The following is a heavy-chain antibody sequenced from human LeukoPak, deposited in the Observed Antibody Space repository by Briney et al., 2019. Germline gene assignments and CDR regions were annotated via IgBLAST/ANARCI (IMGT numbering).Heavy chain of an antibody. CDR1: GGSISSYY. D-gene: IGHD6-19*01. V-gene: IGHV4-4*07. J-gene: IGHJ5*02. CDR2: IYTSGST. CDR3: ARDAPSSGWYVPGFDP. Sequence: SETLSLTCTVSGGSISSYYWSWIRQPAGKGLERIGRIYTSGSTNYNPSLKSRVTMSVDPSKNQFSLKLSSVTAADTAVYYCARDAPSSGWYVPGFDPWGQGTLVTVSS.